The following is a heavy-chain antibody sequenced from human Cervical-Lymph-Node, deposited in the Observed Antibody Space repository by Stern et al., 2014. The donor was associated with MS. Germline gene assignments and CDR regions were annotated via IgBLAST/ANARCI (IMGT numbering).Heavy chain of an antibody. V-gene: IGHV5-51*01. CDR2: IYPGDCAT. J-gene: IGHJ4*02. CDR3: ARQTTAWASDV. Sequence: EVQLVESGAELIRPGASLKISCKGSGFKFSIYWIAWVRQMPGKGLEWMGIIYPGDCATRYSPSFQGQGTMSADSSTSTASLQRSSLNASDTAMYFCARQTTAWASDVWGQGTLVTVSS. D-gene: IGHD1-14*01. CDR1: GFKFSIYW.